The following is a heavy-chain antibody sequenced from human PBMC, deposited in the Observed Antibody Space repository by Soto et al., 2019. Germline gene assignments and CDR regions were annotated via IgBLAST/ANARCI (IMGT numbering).Heavy chain of an antibody. Sequence: LSLTCTVSGGSISSYYWSWIRQPPGKGLEWVSYISGSGSTIHDADSVKGRFTISRDNAKNSLYLQMNSLRAEDTAVYYCARVGSIAAAGTPDYWGQGTLVTVSS. V-gene: IGHV3-11*01. CDR1: GGSISSYY. CDR2: ISGSGSTI. J-gene: IGHJ4*02. D-gene: IGHD6-13*01. CDR3: ARVGSIAAAGTPDY.